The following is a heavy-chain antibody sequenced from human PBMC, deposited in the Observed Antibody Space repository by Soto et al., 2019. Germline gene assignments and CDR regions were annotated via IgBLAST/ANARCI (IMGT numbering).Heavy chain of an antibody. Sequence: LRLACAASGFTFSSYAMSWVRQAPGKGLEWVSAISGSGGSTYYADSVKGRFTISRDNSKNTLYLQMNSLRAEDTAVYYCAKVRSSSSWYFGYWGQGTLVTVSS. V-gene: IGHV3-23*01. CDR3: AKVRSSSSWYFGY. CDR2: ISGSGGST. D-gene: IGHD6-13*01. CDR1: GFTFSSYA. J-gene: IGHJ4*02.